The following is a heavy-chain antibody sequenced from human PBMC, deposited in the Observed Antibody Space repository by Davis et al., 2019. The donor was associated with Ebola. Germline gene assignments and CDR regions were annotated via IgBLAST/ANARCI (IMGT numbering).Heavy chain of an antibody. J-gene: IGHJ4*02. D-gene: IGHD3-10*01. CDR3: ASRYYSARFDY. V-gene: IGHV4-39*01. CDR2: IYYSGST. CDR1: GGSVSSGSYY. Sequence: SETLSLTCTVSGGSVSSGSYYWGWIRQPPGKGLEWIGSIYYSGSTYYNPSLKSRVTISVDTSKNQFSLKLSSVTAADTAVYYCASRYYSARFDYWGQGTLVTVSS.